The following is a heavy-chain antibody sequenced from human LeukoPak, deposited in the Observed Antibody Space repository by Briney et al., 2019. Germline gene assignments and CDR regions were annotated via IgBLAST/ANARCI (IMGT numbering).Heavy chain of an antibody. Sequence: RSSETLSLTCTVSGGSISSYYWSWIRQPPGKGLEWIGYIYYSGSTNYNPSLKSRVTISVDTSKNQFSLKLSSVTAADTAVYYCARTPSLEWFYWYFDLWGRGTLVTVSS. CDR3: ARTPSLEWFYWYFDL. CDR1: GGSISSYY. D-gene: IGHD3-3*01. V-gene: IGHV4-59*01. CDR2: IYYSGST. J-gene: IGHJ2*01.